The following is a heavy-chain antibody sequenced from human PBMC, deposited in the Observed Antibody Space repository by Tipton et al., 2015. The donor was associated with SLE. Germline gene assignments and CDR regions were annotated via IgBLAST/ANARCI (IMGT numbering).Heavy chain of an antibody. V-gene: IGHV3-74*01. CDR1: GFTFSSYW. D-gene: IGHD6-13*01. Sequence: SLRLSCAASGFTFSSYWMHWVRQAPGKGLVWVSRINSDGSSTSYADSVKGRFTISRDNAKNTLYLQMNSLRAEDTAVYYCARTLIRYSSSWPGDYWGQGTLVTVSS. CDR2: INSDGSST. J-gene: IGHJ4*02. CDR3: ARTLIRYSSSWPGDY.